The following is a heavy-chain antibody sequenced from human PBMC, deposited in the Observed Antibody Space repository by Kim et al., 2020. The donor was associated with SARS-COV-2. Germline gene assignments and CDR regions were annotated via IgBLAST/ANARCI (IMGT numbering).Heavy chain of an antibody. CDR3: ARDLVGAHDWDYYYYYGMDV. D-gene: IGHD1-26*01. V-gene: IGHV3-21*01. CDR2: ISSSSSYI. CDR1: GFTFSSYS. Sequence: GGSLRLSCAASGFTFSSYSMNWVRQAPGKGLEWVSSISSSSSYIYYADSVKGRFTISRDNAKNSLYLQMNSLRAEDTAVYYCARDLVGAHDWDYYYYYGMDVWGQGTTVTVSS. J-gene: IGHJ6*02.